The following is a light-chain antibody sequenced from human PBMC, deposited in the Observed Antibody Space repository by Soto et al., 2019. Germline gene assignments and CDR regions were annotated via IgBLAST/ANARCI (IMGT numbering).Light chain of an antibody. J-gene: IGLJ3*02. CDR3: LLSYTDARV. CDR1: TGAVTSGHY. V-gene: IGLV7-46*01. Sequence: QTVVTQEPSLTVSPGGTVTLTCGSSTGAVTSGHYPYWFQQKPGQAPRTLIYDTSDKHSWTPARFSGSLIGGKTALTLSGAQPEDEAEYYCLLSYTDARVFGGGTKLTVL. CDR2: DTS.